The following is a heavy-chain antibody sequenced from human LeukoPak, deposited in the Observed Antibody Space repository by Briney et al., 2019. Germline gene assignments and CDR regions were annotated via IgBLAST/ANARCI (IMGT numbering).Heavy chain of an antibody. CDR2: IIPILGIA. CDR3: ARDLQENRVPALTPYYYYGMDV. V-gene: IGHV1-69*04. Sequence: VASVTVSCKASGGTFSSYAISWVRQAPGQGLEWMGRIIPILGIANYAQKFQGRVTITADKSTSTAYMELSSLRSEDTAVYYCARDLQENRVPALTPYYYYGMDVWGQGTTVTVSS. CDR1: GGTFSSYA. D-gene: IGHD2-2*01. J-gene: IGHJ6*02.